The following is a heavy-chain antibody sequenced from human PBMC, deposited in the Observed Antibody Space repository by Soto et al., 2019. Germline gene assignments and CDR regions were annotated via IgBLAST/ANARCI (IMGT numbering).Heavy chain of an antibody. CDR3: ARNGVDYVWGSYRFLDY. Sequence: QVQLVDSGGGLVRPGGSLRLSCAASGFSFSDYYMSWIRQAPGKGLEWVSYISSSSSYTKYADSVKGRFTISRDNAKSSLYLQMNSLRAEDTAVYYCARNGVDYVWGSYRFLDYWGQGTLVTVSS. CDR1: GFSFSDYY. D-gene: IGHD3-16*02. V-gene: IGHV3-11*06. J-gene: IGHJ4*02. CDR2: ISSSSSYT.